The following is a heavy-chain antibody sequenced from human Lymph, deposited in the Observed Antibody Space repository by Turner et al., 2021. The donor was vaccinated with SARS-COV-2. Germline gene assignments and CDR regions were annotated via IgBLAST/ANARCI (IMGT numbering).Heavy chain of an antibody. Sequence: EVQLVESGGGLVEPGGCMRLSCPASGFTFSSYSMNWVRQAPGKGLEWVSSITFTSSYKYYADSVNGGFTISRDNAKNSLYLQMNSLRAEDTAVYYCARDPPDFPYYFDYWGQGTLVTVSS. CDR3: ARDPPDFPYYFDY. D-gene: IGHD2-21*02. CDR2: ITFTSSYK. CDR1: GFTFSSYS. V-gene: IGHV3-21*01. J-gene: IGHJ4*02.